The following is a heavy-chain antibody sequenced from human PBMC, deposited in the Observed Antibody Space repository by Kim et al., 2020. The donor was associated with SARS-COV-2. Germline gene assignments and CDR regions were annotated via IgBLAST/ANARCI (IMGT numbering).Heavy chain of an antibody. D-gene: IGHD6-19*01. J-gene: IGHJ5*02. Sequence: SVKVSCKASGGTFSSYAISWVRQAPGQGLEWMGGIIPIFGTANYAQKFQGRVTITADESTSTAYMELSSLRSEDTAVYYCARLDSSGWYPNWFDPWGQGTLVTVSS. CDR1: GGTFSSYA. CDR3: ARLDSSGWYPNWFDP. CDR2: IIPIFGTA. V-gene: IGHV1-69*13.